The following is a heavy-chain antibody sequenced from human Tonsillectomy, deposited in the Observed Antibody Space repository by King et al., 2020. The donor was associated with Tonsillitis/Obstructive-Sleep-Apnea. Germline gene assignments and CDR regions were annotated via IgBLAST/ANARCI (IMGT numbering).Heavy chain of an antibody. V-gene: IGHV4-59*01. CDR3: ARVGYDNWFDP. Sequence: VQLQESGPGLVKPSETLSLTCTVSGGSISSYYLSWIRQPPGKGLEWIGYIYYSGRTNYNPSLKSRVTISVDTSKNQFSLKLSSVTAADTAVYYCARVGYDNWFDPWGQGTLVTVSS. CDR2: IYYSGRT. CDR1: GGSISSYY. D-gene: IGHD1-1*01. J-gene: IGHJ5*02.